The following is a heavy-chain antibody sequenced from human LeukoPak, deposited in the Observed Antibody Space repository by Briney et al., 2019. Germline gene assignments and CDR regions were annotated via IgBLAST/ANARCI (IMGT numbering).Heavy chain of an antibody. D-gene: IGHD3-10*01. CDR2: FITGGIST. V-gene: IGHV3-23*01. CDR1: GFTFSNYA. Sequence: GGSLRLSCAASGFTFSNYAMSWVRQAPGKGLEWVSGFITGGISTCYADSVKGRFTISRDNSKNTLYLQMNSLRAEDTAVYSCAKSVYDRYYGSGSYGTYYFDYWGQGTLVTVSS. CDR3: AKSVYDRYYGSGSYGTYYFDY. J-gene: IGHJ4*02.